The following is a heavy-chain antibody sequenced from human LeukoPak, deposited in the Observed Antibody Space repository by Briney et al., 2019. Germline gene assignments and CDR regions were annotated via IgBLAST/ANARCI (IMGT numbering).Heavy chain of an antibody. CDR1: GGSISSYY. D-gene: IGHD1-1*01. V-gene: IGHV4-59*12. CDR2: IYNSGST. CDR3: ARGYRGYYYYYYMDV. J-gene: IGHJ6*03. Sequence: SETLSLTCTVSGGSISSYYWSWIRQPPGKGLEWIGYIYNSGSTNFNPSLKSRATISVDTSKKQFSLKLSSVTAADTAVYYCARGYRGYYYYYYMDVWGKGTTVTVSS.